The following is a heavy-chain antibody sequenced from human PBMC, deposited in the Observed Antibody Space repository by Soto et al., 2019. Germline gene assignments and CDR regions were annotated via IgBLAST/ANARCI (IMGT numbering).Heavy chain of an antibody. CDR3: ARGGLQVY. CDR2: INPNTGDT. V-gene: IGHV1-2*02. Sequence: QVQLVQSGAEVKKPGASVKVSCKASGYTLTGYYMHWVRQAPGQGLEWMGWINPNTGDTNYAQKFQGRVTMTRDTSISTGYMDLSRLRSDDTAVYYCARGGLQVYWGQGTLVTVSS. CDR1: GYTLTGYY. J-gene: IGHJ4*02.